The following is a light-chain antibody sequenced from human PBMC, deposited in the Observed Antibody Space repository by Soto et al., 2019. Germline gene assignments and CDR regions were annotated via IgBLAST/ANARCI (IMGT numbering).Light chain of an antibody. V-gene: IGKV1-27*01. Sequence: DIQMTQSPSSLSASVGDRVTITCRASQDISNYLAWYQQKPGEVHKLLIYGAYTLQSGVPSRFSGSRSGTDFTHTISSLQTEDVATYYCQNYNRAPWTFGQGTKVETK. CDR2: GAY. CDR1: QDISNY. J-gene: IGKJ1*01. CDR3: QNYNRAPWT.